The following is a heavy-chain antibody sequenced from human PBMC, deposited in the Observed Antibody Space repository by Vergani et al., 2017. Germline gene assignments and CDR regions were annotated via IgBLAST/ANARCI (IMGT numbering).Heavy chain of an antibody. V-gene: IGHV3-11*06. CDR3: ARDLNSSAWYQVRYYYGMDV. J-gene: IGHJ6*02. CDR2: VSGSSAYT. CDR1: RFTFSDYY. Sequence: QVQLVESGGGLVKPGGSLRLSCAASRFTFSDYYMTWIRQAPGKGLEWLSYVSGSSAYTNYADSVKGRFTISRDNAKNSLYLQMNSLRAEDTAVYYCARDLNSSAWYQVRYYYGMDVWGQGTTVTVSS. D-gene: IGHD6-19*01.